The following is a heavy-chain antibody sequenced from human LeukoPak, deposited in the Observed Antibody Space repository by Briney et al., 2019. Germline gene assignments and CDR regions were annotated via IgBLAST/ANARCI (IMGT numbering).Heavy chain of an antibody. J-gene: IGHJ1*01. CDR1: GGTFSSYA. CDR3: ARDEHCSGGSCYAPTEYFQH. CDR2: ISAYNGNT. V-gene: IGHV1-18*01. D-gene: IGHD2-15*01. Sequence: ASVKVSCKASGGTFSSYAISWVRQAPGQGLEWMGWISAYNGNTNYAQKLQGRVTMTTDTSTSTAYMELRSLRSDDTAVYYCARDEHCSGGSCYAPTEYFQHWGQGTLVTVSS.